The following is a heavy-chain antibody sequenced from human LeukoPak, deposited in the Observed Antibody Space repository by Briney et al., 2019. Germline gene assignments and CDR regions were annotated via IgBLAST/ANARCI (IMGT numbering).Heavy chain of an antibody. CDR1: GYTFSGYY. D-gene: IGHD3-22*01. CDR3: AREARGSGYYYY. Sequence: ASVKVSCEASGYTFSGYYMHWVRQAPGQGLEWMGWINPNSGGTNYAQKFQGRVTMTKDTSISTAYMELSRLRSDDTAVYYCAREARGSGYYYYWGQGTLVTVSS. CDR2: INPNSGGT. V-gene: IGHV1-2*02. J-gene: IGHJ4*02.